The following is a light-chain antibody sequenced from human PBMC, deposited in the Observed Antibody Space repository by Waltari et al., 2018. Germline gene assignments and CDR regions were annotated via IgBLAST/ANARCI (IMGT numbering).Light chain of an antibody. CDR3: QQTNSLLART. Sequence: DLQMTQSPSSVSASLGDRVTITCRASQDISTWLAWYQQKPGTVPNLLIYAASNLQSGVPSRFSGSGSGTDFTLTITSLQPEDFATYYCQQTNSLLARTFGGGTKVEMK. CDR2: AAS. J-gene: IGKJ4*01. V-gene: IGKV1-12*01. CDR1: QDISTW.